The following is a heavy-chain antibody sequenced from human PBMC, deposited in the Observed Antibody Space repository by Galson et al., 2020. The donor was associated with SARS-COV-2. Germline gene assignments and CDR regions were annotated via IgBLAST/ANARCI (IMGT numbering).Heavy chain of an antibody. V-gene: IGHV3-21*01. J-gene: IGHJ4*02. CDR3: ARDQGGQWLGEYYFDY. CDR1: GFTFSSYS. D-gene: IGHD6-19*01. Sequence: GGSLRLSCAASGFTFSSYSMNWVRQAPGKGLEWVSSISSSSSYIYYADSVKGRFTISRDNAKNSLYLQMNSLRAEDTAVYYCARDQGGQWLGEYYFDYWGQGTLVTVSS. CDR2: ISSSSSYI.